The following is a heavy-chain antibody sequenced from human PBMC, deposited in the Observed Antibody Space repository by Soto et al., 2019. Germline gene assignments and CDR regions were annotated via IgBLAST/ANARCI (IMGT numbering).Heavy chain of an antibody. Sequence: GGSLRLSCAASGFTFSGSAMHWVRQASGKGLEWVGRIRSKANSYATAYAASVKGRFTISRDDSKNTAYLQMNSLKTEDTAVYYCTRLNYRFGEAALDYWGQGTLVTVSS. CDR1: GFTFSGSA. CDR2: IRSKANSYAT. D-gene: IGHD3-10*01. CDR3: TRLNYRFGEAALDY. V-gene: IGHV3-73*01. J-gene: IGHJ4*02.